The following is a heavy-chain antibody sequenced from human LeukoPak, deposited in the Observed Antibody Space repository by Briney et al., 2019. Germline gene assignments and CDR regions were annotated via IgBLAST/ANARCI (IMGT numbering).Heavy chain of an antibody. V-gene: IGHV3-23*01. D-gene: IGHD5-24*01. CDR2: ISGSGDGT. CDR3: AKIQFQLPPARWPSIS. Sequence: PGGSLRLSCAASGFTFSNYAMSWVRQAPTKGLEWVSTISGSGDGTYYADSVKGRFTISRDNAMNTLYLQTNSLRAEDTAIYYCAKIQFQLPPARWPSISWGQGTLVTVSS. J-gene: IGHJ5*02. CDR1: GFTFSNYA.